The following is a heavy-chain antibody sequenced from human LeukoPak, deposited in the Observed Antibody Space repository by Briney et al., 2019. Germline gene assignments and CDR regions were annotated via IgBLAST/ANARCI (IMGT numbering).Heavy chain of an antibody. V-gene: IGHV3-23*01. D-gene: IGHD4-23*01. J-gene: IGHJ4*02. Sequence: GVSLRLSCAASGFTFSSYAMSWVRQAPGKGLEWVSAISGSGGSTYYADSVKGRFTISRDNSKNTLYLQMNSLRAEDTAVYYCAKDRNRWLGKIGDYWGQGTLVTVSS. CDR1: GFTFSSYA. CDR2: ISGSGGST. CDR3: AKDRNRWLGKIGDY.